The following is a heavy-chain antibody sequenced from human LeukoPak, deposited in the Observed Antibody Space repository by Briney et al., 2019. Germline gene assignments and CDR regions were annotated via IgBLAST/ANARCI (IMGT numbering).Heavy chain of an antibody. Sequence: SETLSLTCTVSGGSISSSSYYWGWIRQPPGKGLEWIGSIYYSGSTYYNPSLKSRVTISVDTSKNQFSLKLSSVTAADTAVYYCARLDYTETPDYWGQGTLVTVSS. J-gene: IGHJ4*02. CDR2: IYYSGST. CDR3: ARLDYTETPDY. V-gene: IGHV4-39*01. CDR1: GGSISSSSYY. D-gene: IGHD5-12*01.